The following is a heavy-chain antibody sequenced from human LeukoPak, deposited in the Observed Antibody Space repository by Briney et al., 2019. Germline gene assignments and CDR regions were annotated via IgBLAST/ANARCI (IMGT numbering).Heavy chain of an antibody. J-gene: IGHJ4*02. V-gene: IGHV1-18*01. CDR3: ARDKVDIVATLPDY. Sequence: ASVKVSCKASGYTFTSYGISWVRQAPGQGLEWMGWINAYNGNTNYAQKLQGRVTMTTDTPTSTAYMELRSLRSDDTAVYYCARDKVDIVATLPDYWGQGTLVTVSS. D-gene: IGHD5-12*01. CDR2: INAYNGNT. CDR1: GYTFTSYG.